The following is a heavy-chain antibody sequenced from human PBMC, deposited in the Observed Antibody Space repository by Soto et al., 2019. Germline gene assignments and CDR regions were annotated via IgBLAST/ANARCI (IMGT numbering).Heavy chain of an antibody. V-gene: IGHV4-4*02. CDR3: AGAVVTDYYYYGMDV. Sequence: SETLSLTCAVSGGSIISSNWWSWVRQPPGKGLEWIGEIYHSGSTNYNPSLKSRVTISVDKSKNQFSLKLSSVTAADTAVYYCAGAVVTDYYYYGMDVWGQGTTVTVSS. CDR2: IYHSGST. CDR1: GGSIISSNW. D-gene: IGHD2-21*02. J-gene: IGHJ6*02.